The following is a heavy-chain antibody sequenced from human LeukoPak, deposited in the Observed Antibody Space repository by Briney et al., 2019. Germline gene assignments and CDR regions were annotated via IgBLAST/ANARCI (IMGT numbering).Heavy chain of an antibody. V-gene: IGHV3-23*01. CDR2: ISGSGGST. Sequence: PGGSLRLSCAASGFTFSSYAMSWVRQAPGKGLEWVSAISGSGGSTYYADSVKGRFTISRDNSKNTLYLQMNSLRAEDTAVYYCPKDRALVLVEFDYWGQGTLVTVSS. J-gene: IGHJ4*02. D-gene: IGHD2-15*01. CDR3: PKDRALVLVEFDY. CDR1: GFTFSSYA.